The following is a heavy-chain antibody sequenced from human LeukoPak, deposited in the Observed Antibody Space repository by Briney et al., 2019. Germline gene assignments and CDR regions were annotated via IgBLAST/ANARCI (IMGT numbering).Heavy chain of an antibody. CDR3: ARAPPRGSYYRGYFDY. D-gene: IGHD3-10*01. Sequence: PSGTLSLTCAVSGGSISSSNWWSWVRQPPGKGLEWIGYIYYSGSTTYNPSLKSRVTISVDTSKNQFSLNLSSVTAADTAVYYCARAPPRGSYYRGYFDYWGQGTLVTVSS. CDR2: IYYSGST. J-gene: IGHJ4*02. CDR1: GGSISSSNW. V-gene: IGHV4-4*02.